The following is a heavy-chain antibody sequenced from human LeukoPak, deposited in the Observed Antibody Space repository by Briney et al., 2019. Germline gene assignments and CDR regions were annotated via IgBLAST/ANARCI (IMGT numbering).Heavy chain of an antibody. CDR2: ISAYNGNT. J-gene: IGHJ6*02. Sequence: ASVKVSCKASGYTFTSYGISWVRQAPGQGLEWMGWISAYNGNTNYAQKLLGRVTMTTDTSTSTAYMELRSLRSDDTAVYYCARDPIVVVVAANYGMDVWGQGTTVTVSS. V-gene: IGHV1-18*01. CDR3: ARDPIVVVVAANYGMDV. CDR1: GYTFTSYG. D-gene: IGHD2-15*01.